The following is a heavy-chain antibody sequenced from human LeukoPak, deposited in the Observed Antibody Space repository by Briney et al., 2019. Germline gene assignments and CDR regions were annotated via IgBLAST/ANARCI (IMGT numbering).Heavy chain of an antibody. J-gene: IGHJ4*02. CDR2: INPNSGRT. CDR1: GYTFTSYD. D-gene: IGHD1-26*01. Sequence: ASVKVSCKASGYTFTSYDINWVRQATGQGLEWMAWINPNSGRTVSAQKFQGRVTMTSDTSISTVYMDLSRLRSDDTAVYFCAVLVGGTNFNYWGQGTLVTVSS. CDR3: AVLVGGTNFNY. V-gene: IGHV1-2*02.